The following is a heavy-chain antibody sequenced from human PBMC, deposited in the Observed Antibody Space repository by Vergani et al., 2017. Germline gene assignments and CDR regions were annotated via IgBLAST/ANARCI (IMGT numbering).Heavy chain of an antibody. J-gene: IGHJ5*02. CDR3: AREIEAAGQPSNWFDP. Sequence: QVQLVQSGAEVKKPGASVKVSCKASGYTFTSYGISWVRQAPGQGLEWMGWINPNSGGTNYAQKFQGRVTMTRDTSISTAYMELSRLRSDDTAVYYCAREIEAAGQPSNWFDPWGQGTLVTVSS. CDR1: GYTFTSYG. D-gene: IGHD6-13*01. V-gene: IGHV1-2*02. CDR2: INPNSGGT.